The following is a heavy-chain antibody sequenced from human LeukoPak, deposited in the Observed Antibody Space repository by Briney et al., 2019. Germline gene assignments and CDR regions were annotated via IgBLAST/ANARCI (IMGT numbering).Heavy chain of an antibody. CDR2: SYPGDSDD. D-gene: IGHD3-10*01. V-gene: IGHV5-51*01. CDR3: ARPLLAPYYFDY. Sequence: GESLKISCKASGYSFTNYCIAWVRQMPGKGLEGGGISYPGDSDDRYSPSFQGQVTISADKSITTTYLQWSGLKASDTAIYYCARPLLAPYYFDYWGQGTLVTVSS. J-gene: IGHJ4*02. CDR1: GYSFTNYC.